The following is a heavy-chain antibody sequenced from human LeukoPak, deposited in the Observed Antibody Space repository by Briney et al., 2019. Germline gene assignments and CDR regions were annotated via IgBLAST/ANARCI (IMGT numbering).Heavy chain of an antibody. V-gene: IGHV3-15*01. D-gene: IGHD3-10*01. CDR3: TTPLITMVRGVTITKDV. J-gene: IGHJ6*02. Sequence: PGGSLRLSCAASGFTFSNAWMSWVRQAPGKGLEWVGRIKSKTDGGTTDYAAPVKSRFTISRDDSKNTLYLQMNSLKTEDTAVYYCTTPLITMVRGVTITKDVWGQGTTVTVSS. CDR2: IKSKTDGGTT. CDR1: GFTFSNAW.